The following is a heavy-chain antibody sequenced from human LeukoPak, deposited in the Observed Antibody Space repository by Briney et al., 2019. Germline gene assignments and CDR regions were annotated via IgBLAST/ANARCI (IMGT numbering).Heavy chain of an antibody. J-gene: IGHJ4*02. D-gene: IGHD3-22*01. CDR2: ISSSSSYI. V-gene: IGHV3-21*01. Sequence: GGSLRLSCAASGFTFSSYSMNWVRQAPGKGLEWVSTISSSSSYIYYADSVKGRFTIFRDNAKNSLYLQMNSPRAEDTAVYYCARAPDDSSGYYPYYFDYWGQGTLVTVSS. CDR3: ARAPDDSSGYYPYYFDY. CDR1: GFTFSSYS.